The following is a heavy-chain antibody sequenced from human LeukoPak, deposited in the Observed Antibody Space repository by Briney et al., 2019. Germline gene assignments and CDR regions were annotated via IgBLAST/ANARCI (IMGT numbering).Heavy chain of an antibody. CDR1: GYTFTGYY. Sequence: ASVKVSCKASGYTFTGYYMHWVRQAPGQGLEWMGWINPNSGGTNYAQKFQGRVIMTTDTSTSTAYMELRSLRSDDTAVYYCARAPFARVTSTFSTYFFDYWSQGTLITVST. V-gene: IGHV1-2*02. CDR2: INPNSGGT. J-gene: IGHJ4*02. CDR3: ARAPFARVTSTFSTYFFDY. D-gene: IGHD3-3*02.